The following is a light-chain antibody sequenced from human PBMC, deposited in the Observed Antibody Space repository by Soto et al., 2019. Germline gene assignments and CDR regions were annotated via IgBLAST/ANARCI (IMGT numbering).Light chain of an antibody. J-gene: IGLJ2*01. CDR3: CSYAGSSTVV. CDR1: SGDVGSYNL. V-gene: IGLV2-23*01. Sequence: QSALTQPASVSGSPGQSITISCTGTSGDVGSYNLVSWYQQNPGRAPKLMIYEGSQRPSGVSNRFSGSKSGNTASLTISGLQAEDGADYYCCSYAGSSTVVFGGGTKLTVL. CDR2: EGS.